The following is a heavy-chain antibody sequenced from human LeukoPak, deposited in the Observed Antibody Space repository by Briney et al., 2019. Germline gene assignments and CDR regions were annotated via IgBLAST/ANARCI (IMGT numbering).Heavy chain of an antibody. D-gene: IGHD3-10*02. J-gene: IGHJ4*02. V-gene: IGHV3-48*03. CDR2: ISSSGSTI. Sequence: GGSLRLSCAASGFTFSSYEMNWVRQAPGKGLEWVSYISSSGSTIYYAASVKGRFTISIDNAKNSLYLQMNSLRAEDTAVYYCARLQGSGSYYQTTDYWGQGTRVTVSS. CDR3: ARLQGSGSYYQTTDY. CDR1: GFTFSSYE.